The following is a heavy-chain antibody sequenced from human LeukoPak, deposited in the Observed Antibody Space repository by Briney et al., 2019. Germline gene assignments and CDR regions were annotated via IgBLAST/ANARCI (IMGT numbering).Heavy chain of an antibody. J-gene: IGHJ5*02. CDR3: ARAGTGTTTHFYP. D-gene: IGHD1-7*01. Sequence: PSETLSLTCTVSGGSINDDYWTWIRQPPGKGLEWIAYINYSWDTNYNPSLKSRVTISIDTSMSQFSLKVISVTAADTAVYYCARAGTGTTTHFYPWGQGALVIVSS. CDR1: GGSINDDY. V-gene: IGHV4-59*08. CDR2: INYSWDT.